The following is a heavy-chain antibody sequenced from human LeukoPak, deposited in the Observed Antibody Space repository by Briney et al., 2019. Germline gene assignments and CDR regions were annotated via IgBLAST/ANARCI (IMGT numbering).Heavy chain of an antibody. CDR1: GYTLTELS. J-gene: IGHJ4*02. V-gene: IGHV1-24*01. CDR2: SDPEDGET. Sequence: GASVKVSCKVSGYTLTELSMHWVRQAPGKGLEWMGGSDPEDGETIYAQKFQGRVTMTEDTSTDTAYMELSSLRSEDTAVYYCAIDEKYDILTGYSYPFDYWGQGTLVTVSS. D-gene: IGHD3-9*01. CDR3: AIDEKYDILTGYSYPFDY.